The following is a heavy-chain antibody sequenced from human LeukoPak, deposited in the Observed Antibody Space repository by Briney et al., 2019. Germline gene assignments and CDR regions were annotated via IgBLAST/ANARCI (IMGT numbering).Heavy chain of an antibody. Sequence: GGSLRLSCAASGFTFSSYAMSWVRQAPGKGLEWVSAISGSGGSTYYADSVKGRFTISRDNSKNTLYLQMNSLRAEDTAVYYCAKEARITMIVVVGPFGYWGQGTLVTVSS. CDR2: ISGSGGST. CDR1: GFTFSSYA. V-gene: IGHV3-23*01. CDR3: AKEARITMIVVVGPFGY. J-gene: IGHJ4*02. D-gene: IGHD3-22*01.